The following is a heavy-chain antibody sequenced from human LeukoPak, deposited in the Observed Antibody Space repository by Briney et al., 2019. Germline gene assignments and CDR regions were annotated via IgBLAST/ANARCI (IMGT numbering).Heavy chain of an antibody. CDR2: INPSGGST. D-gene: IGHD4-17*01. CDR3: ARGDYGDYVVNWFDP. V-gene: IGHV1-46*01. CDR1: GYTFTSYY. J-gene: IGHJ5*02. Sequence: ASVKVSCKASGYTFTSYYMHWVRQAPGQGLEWMGIINPSGGSTSYAQKFQGRVTMTRDTSTSTVYMELSSLRSEDTAVYYCARGDYGDYVVNWFDPWGQGTLVTVSS.